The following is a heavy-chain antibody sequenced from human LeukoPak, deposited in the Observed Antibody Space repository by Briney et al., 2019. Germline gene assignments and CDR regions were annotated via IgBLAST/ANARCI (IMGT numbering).Heavy chain of an antibody. CDR1: GFSFSYQG. D-gene: IGHD3-22*01. V-gene: IGHV3-21*06. CDR3: AREWSYYYDSSGYYPLYAFDI. Sequence: GGSLRLSCAGSGFSFSYQGMTWVRQAPGKGLEWVSSIGTSNSDRYYADSVKGRFTISRDNAKSSVYLQMNSLRAEDTAVYYCAREWSYYYDSSGYYPLYAFDIWGQGTMVTVSS. J-gene: IGHJ3*02. CDR2: IGTSNSDR.